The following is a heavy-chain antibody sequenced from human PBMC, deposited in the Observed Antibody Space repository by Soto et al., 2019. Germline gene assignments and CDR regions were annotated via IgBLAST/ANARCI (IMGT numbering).Heavy chain of an antibody. Sequence: QVHLVQSGAEVKKPGSSVKVSCKASGGTLSSYPISWVRQAPGQGLEWMGGIIPIFGTTNYAQKLQGGVTMTTDTSTSTAYMELRSLRSDDTAVYYCARDRRLPQFNWFDPWGQGTLVTVSS. V-gene: IGHV1-69*06. CDR1: GGTLSSYP. J-gene: IGHJ5*02. CDR2: IIPIFGTT. CDR3: ARDRRLPQFNWFDP.